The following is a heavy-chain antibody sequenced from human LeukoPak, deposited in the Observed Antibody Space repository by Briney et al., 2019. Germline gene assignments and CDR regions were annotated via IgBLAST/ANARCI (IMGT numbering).Heavy chain of an antibody. D-gene: IGHD2-2*01. V-gene: IGHV4-61*02. Sequence: PSQTLSLTCTVSGGSISSGSYYWRCLRQPAGKGLECIGRIYTSGSTNYNPSLKSRVTISVDTSKNQFSLKLSSVTAADTAVYYCAREVVPAATHYYYYGMDVWGQGTTVTVSS. CDR2: IYTSGST. CDR1: GGSISSGSYY. CDR3: AREVVPAATHYYYYGMDV. J-gene: IGHJ6*02.